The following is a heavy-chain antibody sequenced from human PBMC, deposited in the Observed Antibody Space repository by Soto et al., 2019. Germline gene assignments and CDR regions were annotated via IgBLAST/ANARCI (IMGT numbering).Heavy chain of an antibody. D-gene: IGHD5-18*01. CDR3: ARVDTAMVFDY. CDR1: GFTFSSYG. Sequence: EVQLLESGGGLVQPGGSLRLSCAASGFTFSSYGMSWVRQAPGKGLEWVSVISGSGDSTYYADSVKGRFTISRDNSKNTLYLQMNSLRAEDTAVYYCARVDTAMVFDYWGQGTLVTVSS. CDR2: ISGSGDST. J-gene: IGHJ4*02. V-gene: IGHV3-23*01.